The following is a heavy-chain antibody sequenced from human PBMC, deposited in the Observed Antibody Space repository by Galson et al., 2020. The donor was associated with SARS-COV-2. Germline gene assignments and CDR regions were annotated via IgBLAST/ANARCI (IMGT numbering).Heavy chain of an antibody. D-gene: IGHD1-7*01. V-gene: IGHV3-21*01. CDR2: ISSSSSYI. CDR3: ARDRGITGTTSGDY. J-gene: IGHJ4*02. Sequence: GGSLRLSCAASAFTFSSYSMNWVRQAPGKGLEWVSSISSSSSYIYYADSVKGRFTISRDNAKNSLYLQMNSLRAEDTTVYYCARDRGITGTTSGDYWGQGTLVTVSS. CDR1: AFTFSSYS.